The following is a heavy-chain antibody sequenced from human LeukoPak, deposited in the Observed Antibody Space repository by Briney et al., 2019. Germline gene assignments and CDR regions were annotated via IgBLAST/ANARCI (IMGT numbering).Heavy chain of an antibody. CDR3: AKDGGVKDYYDSSGYPQYYFDY. CDR1: GFTFSSYE. CDR2: ISSSGSTI. V-gene: IGHV3-48*03. D-gene: IGHD3-22*01. Sequence: GGSLRLSCAASGFTFSSYEMNWVRQAPGKGLEWVSYISSSGSTIYYADSVKGRFTISRDNAKNSLYLQMNSLRAENTAVYYCAKDGGVKDYYDSSGYPQYYFDYWGQGTLVTVSS. J-gene: IGHJ4*02.